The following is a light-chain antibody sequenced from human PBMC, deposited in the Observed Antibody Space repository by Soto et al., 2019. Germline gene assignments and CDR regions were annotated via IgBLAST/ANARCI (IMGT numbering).Light chain of an antibody. CDR3: QTWGTGIVV. V-gene: IGLV6-57*04. CDR2: EGN. J-gene: IGLJ3*02. Sequence: NFMLTQPHSVSESPGKTVTISCTRSSGSIASNYVQWYQQRPGSVPTTVIYEGNQRPSGVPDRFSGSTDGSSNSASLTISSLQSEDEADYYCQTWGTGIVVFGGGTKLTFL. CDR1: SGSIASNY.